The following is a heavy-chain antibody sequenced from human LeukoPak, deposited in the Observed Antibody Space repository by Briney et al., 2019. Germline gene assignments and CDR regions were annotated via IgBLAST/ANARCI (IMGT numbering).Heavy chain of an antibody. V-gene: IGHV3-23*01. J-gene: IGHJ4*02. CDR1: GFIFNDYA. CDR3: AKEGGIAARPEDY. CDR2: ITGNIDKT. Sequence: RGSLRLSCATSGFIFNDYAMAWVRQAPGKGLEWVSAITGNIDKTTYADSVKGRFTISRDESTDTLHLQMKSLRAEDTAVYYCAKEGGIAARPEDYWGQGTLVTVSS. D-gene: IGHD6-6*01.